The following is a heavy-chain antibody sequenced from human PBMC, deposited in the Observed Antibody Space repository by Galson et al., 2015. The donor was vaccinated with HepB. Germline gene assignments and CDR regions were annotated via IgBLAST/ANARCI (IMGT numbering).Heavy chain of an antibody. CDR2: IIPIFGIA. D-gene: IGHD2-15*01. CDR1: GGTFSRYA. J-gene: IGHJ6*02. V-gene: IGHV1-69*10. Sequence: SVKVSCKASGGTFSRYAISWVRQAPGQGLEWMGGIIPIFGIANYAQKFQGRVTITADKSTSTAYMELSSLRSEDTAVYYCARGQEFYCSGGSCYQLHYYYYGMDVWGQGTTVTVSS. CDR3: ARGQEFYCSGGSCYQLHYYYYGMDV.